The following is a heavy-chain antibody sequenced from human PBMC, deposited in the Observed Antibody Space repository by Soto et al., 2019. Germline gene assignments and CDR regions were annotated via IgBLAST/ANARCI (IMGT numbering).Heavy chain of an antibody. Sequence: QLQLQESGPGLVKPSETLSLTCSVSDDSINSDKYYWGWIRQPPGKGLEWIGSVYYRGNAYYNPSLQPRGTISLDKSKSQCSRKLNSVTAADSAVYFCARLEGLATISYYFDFWGPGALVTVSS. CDR2: VYYRGNA. V-gene: IGHV4-39*01. CDR1: DDSINSDKYY. J-gene: IGHJ4*02. CDR3: ARLEGLATISYYFDF. D-gene: IGHD3-9*01.